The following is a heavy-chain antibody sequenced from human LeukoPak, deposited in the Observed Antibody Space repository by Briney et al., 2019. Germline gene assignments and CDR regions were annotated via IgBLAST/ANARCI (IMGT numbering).Heavy chain of an antibody. V-gene: IGHV2-70*17. J-gene: IGHJ4*02. CDR1: GFSLSTSGMC. Sequence: ESGPTLVNPTQTLTLTCTFSGFSLSTSGMCMSWIRQPPGKVLEWLARIDWDDDKFYSTSLKTRLTISKDTSKKQVVLTMTNMDPVDTATYYCARIDRWATRYFDYWGQGTLVTVSS. CDR3: ARIDRWATRYFDY. CDR2: IDWDDDK. D-gene: IGHD1-26*01.